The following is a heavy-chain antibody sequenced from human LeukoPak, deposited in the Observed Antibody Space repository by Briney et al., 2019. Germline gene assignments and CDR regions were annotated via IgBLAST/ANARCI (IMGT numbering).Heavy chain of an antibody. CDR3: AREGSYLDAFDI. D-gene: IGHD3-10*01. Sequence: PGGSLRLSCAASGFTFSNYNFYWVRQAPGKGLEWVSSISSTSSYIYYADSMKGRFTISRDDAKNSLYLQMNSLRAEDTAVYYCAREGSYLDAFDIWGQGTMVTVSS. J-gene: IGHJ3*02. CDR1: GFTFSNYN. CDR2: ISSTSSYI. V-gene: IGHV3-21*01.